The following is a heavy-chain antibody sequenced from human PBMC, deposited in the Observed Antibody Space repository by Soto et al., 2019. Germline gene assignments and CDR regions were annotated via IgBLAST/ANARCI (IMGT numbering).Heavy chain of an antibody. CDR2: ISGSGGST. D-gene: IGHD6-13*01. CDR3: AKDPDSSSWYFEDSYFDY. CDR1: GFTFSSYA. Sequence: PGGSLRLSCAASGFTFSSYAMSWVRQAPGEGLEWVSAISGSGGSTYYADSVKGRFTISRDNSKNTLYLQMNSLRAEDTAVYYCAKDPDSSSWYFEDSYFDYWGQGTLVTVSS. J-gene: IGHJ4*02. V-gene: IGHV3-23*01.